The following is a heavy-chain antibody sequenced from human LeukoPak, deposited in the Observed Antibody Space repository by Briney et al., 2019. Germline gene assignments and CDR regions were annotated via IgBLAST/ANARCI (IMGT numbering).Heavy chain of an antibody. CDR1: GGTFSSYA. CDR3: ARESHDYGDYGRSFDY. Sequence: SVKVSCKASGGTFSSYAISWVRQAPGQGLEWMGGIIPIFGTANYAQKFQGRVTITADESTSTAYMELSSLRSEDTAVYYCARESHDYGDYGRSFDYWGQGTLVTVSS. J-gene: IGHJ4*02. D-gene: IGHD4-17*01. V-gene: IGHV1-69*01. CDR2: IIPIFGTA.